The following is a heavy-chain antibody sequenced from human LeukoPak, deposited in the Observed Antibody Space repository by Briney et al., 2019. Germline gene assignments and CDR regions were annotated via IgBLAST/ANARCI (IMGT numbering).Heavy chain of an antibody. V-gene: IGHV4-30-4*08. D-gene: IGHD2-2*02. CDR2: IYYSGST. J-gene: IGHJ4*02. Sequence: SETLSLTCTVSGGSISSGDYYWSWIRQHPGKGLEWIGYIYYSGSTYYNPSLKSRVTISVDRSKNQFSLKLSSVTAADTAVYYCARAVCSSTSCYTYFDYWGQGTLVTVSS. CDR1: GGSISSGDYY. CDR3: ARAVCSSTSCYTYFDY.